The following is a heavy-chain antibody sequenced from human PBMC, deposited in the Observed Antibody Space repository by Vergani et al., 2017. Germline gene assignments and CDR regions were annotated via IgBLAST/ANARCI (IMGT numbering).Heavy chain of an antibody. J-gene: IGHJ5*02. CDR1: GGSISRGGYY. V-gene: IGHV4-31*03. Sequence: QVQLQESGPGLVKPSQTLALTCTVSGGSISRGGYYWSWIRQHPGKGLEWIGYIYYSGSTYYNPSLKSRVTISVDTSKNQFSLKLSSVTAADTAVYYCASHGNYXESSGYYYVGWFDPWGQGALVTVSS. CDR2: IYYSGST. D-gene: IGHD3-22*01. CDR3: ASHGNYXESSGYYYVGWFDP.